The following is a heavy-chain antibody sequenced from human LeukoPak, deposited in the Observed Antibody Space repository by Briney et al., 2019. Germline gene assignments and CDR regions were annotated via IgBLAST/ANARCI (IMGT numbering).Heavy chain of an antibody. CDR3: ARSYGGNSPYFDY. CDR1: GFTFSSYS. CDR2: ISSSSSYI. Sequence: PGGSLRLSCAASGFTFSSYSMNWVRQAPGKGLEWVSSISSSSSYIYYADSVKGRFTISSDNAKNSLYLQMNSLRAEDTAVYYCARSYGGNSPYFDYWGQGTLVTVSS. D-gene: IGHD4-23*01. V-gene: IGHV3-21*01. J-gene: IGHJ4*02.